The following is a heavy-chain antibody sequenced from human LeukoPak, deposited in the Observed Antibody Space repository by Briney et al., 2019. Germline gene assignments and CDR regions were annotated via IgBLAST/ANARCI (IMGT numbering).Heavy chain of an antibody. CDR1: GYTFTGYY. CDR2: INPNSGGT. J-gene: IGHJ6*02. V-gene: IGHV1-2*02. CDR3: ARVCLDSSTGAGCNWYYYVMDV. Sequence: ASVKVSCTASGYTFTGYYMHWVRQAPGHGLEWMGWINPNSGGTNYAQKFQGRVTMTRDTSISTAYMELSRLRSDDTAVYYCARVCLDSSTGAGCNWYYYVMDVWGQGTTVTVSS. D-gene: IGHD6-13*01.